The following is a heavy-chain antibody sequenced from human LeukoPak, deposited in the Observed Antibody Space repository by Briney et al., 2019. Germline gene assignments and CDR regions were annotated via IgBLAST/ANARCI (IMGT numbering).Heavy chain of an antibody. Sequence: GGSLRLSCAASGFTFSSYEMNWVRQAPGKGLEWVSYISSSGSTIYYADSVKGRFTISRDNAKNSLYLQMNSLRAEDTAVYYCARKNDYGDYVPDYWGQGTLVTVSS. CDR1: GFTFSSYE. D-gene: IGHD4-17*01. J-gene: IGHJ4*02. CDR2: ISSSGSTI. CDR3: ARKNDYGDYVPDY. V-gene: IGHV3-48*03.